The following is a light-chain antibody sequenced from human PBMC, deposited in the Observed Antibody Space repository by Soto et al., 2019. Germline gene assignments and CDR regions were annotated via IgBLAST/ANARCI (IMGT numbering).Light chain of an antibody. Sequence: DIQLTQSPSSLSASVGDRVTISCRASQNIYTYVNWYQLKPGKAPKLLIFASSTLQSGVPSMFSRNGSGADLSLTVSSLPAEDFATYYCQQSYSNILSFGGGTRVE. CDR3: QQSYSNILS. V-gene: IGKV1-39*01. CDR2: ASS. J-gene: IGKJ4*01. CDR1: QNIYTY.